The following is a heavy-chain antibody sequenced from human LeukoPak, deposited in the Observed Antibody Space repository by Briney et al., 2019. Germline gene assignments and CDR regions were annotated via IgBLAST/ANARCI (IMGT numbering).Heavy chain of an antibody. CDR1: GYTFTSYY. Sequence: ASVKVSCKASGYTFTSYYMHWVRQAPGQGLEWMGIINPSGGSTSYAQKFQGRVTMTTDTSTSTAYMELRSLRSDDTAVYYCARNYCGGDCYQWDYYYYGMDVWGQGTTVTVSS. J-gene: IGHJ6*02. D-gene: IGHD2-21*02. V-gene: IGHV1-46*01. CDR2: INPSGGST. CDR3: ARNYCGGDCYQWDYYYYGMDV.